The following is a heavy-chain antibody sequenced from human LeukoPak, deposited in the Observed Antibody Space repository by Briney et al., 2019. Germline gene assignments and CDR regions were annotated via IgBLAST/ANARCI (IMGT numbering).Heavy chain of an antibody. CDR3: AKDRGPFDYGDSALGY. CDR2: ISSSGSTI. Sequence: PGGSLRLSCAASGFTFSDYYMSWIRQAPGKGLEWVSYISSSGSTIYYADSVKGRFTISRDNSKNTLYLQMNSLRAEDTAVYYCAKDRGPFDYGDSALGYWGQGTLVTVSS. V-gene: IGHV3-11*04. CDR1: GFTFSDYY. J-gene: IGHJ4*02. D-gene: IGHD4-17*01.